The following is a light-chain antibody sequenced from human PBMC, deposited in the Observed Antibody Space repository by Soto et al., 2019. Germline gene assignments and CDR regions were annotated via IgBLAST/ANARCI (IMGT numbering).Light chain of an antibody. Sequence: IVMTQSPDSLAVSLGERATINFRCIHRVLDSSNNKHYIAGSKQTPGPHPKLRSEWASTRESGVTDRCSGSGYWTDCTLTSSTLQAEDVAIYHCQQYFTTPITFGQGTRLEI. CDR1: HRVLDSSNNKHY. V-gene: IGKV4-1*01. J-gene: IGKJ5*01. CDR2: WAS. CDR3: QQYFTTPIT.